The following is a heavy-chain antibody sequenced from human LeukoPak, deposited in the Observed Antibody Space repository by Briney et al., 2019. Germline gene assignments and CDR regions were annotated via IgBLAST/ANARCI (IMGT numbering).Heavy chain of an antibody. CDR1: GFTFSSYS. CDR3: AGRTMVRGGFDY. J-gene: IGHJ4*02. D-gene: IGHD3-10*01. V-gene: IGHV3-21*01. Sequence: GGSLRLSCAASGFTFSSYSMNWVRQAPGKGLEWVSSISSSSSYIYYADSVKGRFTISRDNAKNSLYLQMNSLRAEDTDVYYCAGRTMVRGGFDYWGQGTLVTVSS. CDR2: ISSSSSYI.